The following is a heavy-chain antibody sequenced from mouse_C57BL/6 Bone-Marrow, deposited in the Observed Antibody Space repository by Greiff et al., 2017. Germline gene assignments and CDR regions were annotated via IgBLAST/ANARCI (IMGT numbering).Heavy chain of an antibody. V-gene: IGHV1-55*01. CDR2: IYPTSGRT. Sequence: VQLQQSGAELVKPGASVKMSCKASGYTFTSYWITWVKQRPGQGLEWIGDIYPTSGRTNYNEKFKSKAILTVDTSSNTASLQLSSLTSEDSAFFYCARSGPLGRSFDYWGQGTTLTVSS. J-gene: IGHJ2*01. CDR1: GYTFTSYW. CDR3: ARSGPLGRSFDY. D-gene: IGHD4-1*01.